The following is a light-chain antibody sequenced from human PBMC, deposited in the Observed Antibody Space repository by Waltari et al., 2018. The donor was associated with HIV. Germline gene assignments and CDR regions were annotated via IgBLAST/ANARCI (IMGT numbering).Light chain of an antibody. CDR3: GTWDSSLSAGGV. CDR2: DNN. CDR1: SSNIGNNY. J-gene: IGLJ1*01. V-gene: IGLV1-51*01. Sequence: QSVLTQPPSVSAAPGQKVTISCSGISSNIGNNYVSWYQQFPGTAPKLLIYDNNTRPSGIPDRFAGSKSGTSATLAITGLQTGDEADYYCGTWDSSLSAGGVFGTGTKVTVL.